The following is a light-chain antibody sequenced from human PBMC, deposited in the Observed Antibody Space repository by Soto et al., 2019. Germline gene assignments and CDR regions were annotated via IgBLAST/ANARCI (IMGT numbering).Light chain of an antibody. CDR3: VQFAHFPRT. J-gene: IGKJ1*01. Sequence: DTVLTQTPLSSPVTLGQPASISCRSSRSLVYSDGNTYLSWLQQRPGQPPRLLIYQVSNRFSGVPDRFSGSGAGTDLTLKMSRVEANDVAVYFCVQFAHFPRTFGQGTKVEI. CDR1: RSLVYSDGNTY. V-gene: IGKV2-24*01. CDR2: QVS.